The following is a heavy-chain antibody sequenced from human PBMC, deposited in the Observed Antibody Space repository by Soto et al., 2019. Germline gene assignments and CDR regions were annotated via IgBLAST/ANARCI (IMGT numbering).Heavy chain of an antibody. V-gene: IGHV3-30-3*01. Sequence: GGSLRLSCAASGFTFSSYAMHWVRQAPGKGLEWVAVISYDGSNKYYADSVKGRFTISRDNSKNTLYLQMNSLRAEDTAVYYCARGDGIGRVANLWGQGTLVTVSS. CDR1: GFTFSSYA. CDR2: ISYDGSNK. CDR3: ARGDGIGRVANL. J-gene: IGHJ4*02. D-gene: IGHD5-12*01.